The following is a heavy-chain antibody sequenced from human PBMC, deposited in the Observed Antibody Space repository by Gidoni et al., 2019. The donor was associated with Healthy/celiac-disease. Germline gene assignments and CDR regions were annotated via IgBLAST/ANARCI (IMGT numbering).Heavy chain of an antibody. V-gene: IGHV2-5*02. CDR3: AHSYYDSSGSNWFDP. J-gene: IGHJ5*02. Sequence: QITLKESGPTLVKPTQTLTLTCTFSGLSLSTSGVGVGWIRQPPGKALEWLAPIYWEDDKRYSPSLKSRLTITKDTSKNQVVLTMTNMDPVDTATYYCAHSYYDSSGSNWFDPWGQGTLVTVSS. D-gene: IGHD3-22*01. CDR2: IYWEDDK. CDR1: GLSLSTSGVG.